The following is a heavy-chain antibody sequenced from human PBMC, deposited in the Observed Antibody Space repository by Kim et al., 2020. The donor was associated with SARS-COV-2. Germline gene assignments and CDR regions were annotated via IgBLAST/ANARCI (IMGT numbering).Heavy chain of an antibody. CDR1: GGSISSGGYY. V-gene: IGHV4-31*03. Sequence: SETLSLTCTVSGGSISSGGYYWSWIRQHPGKGLEWIGYIYYSGSTYYNPSLKSRVTISVDTSKNQFSLKLSSVTAADTAVYYCARDPGPLNVLRYFDWLKDEAGAFDIWGQGTMVTVSS. D-gene: IGHD3-9*01. J-gene: IGHJ3*02. CDR2: IYYSGST. CDR3: ARDPGPLNVLRYFDWLKDEAGAFDI.